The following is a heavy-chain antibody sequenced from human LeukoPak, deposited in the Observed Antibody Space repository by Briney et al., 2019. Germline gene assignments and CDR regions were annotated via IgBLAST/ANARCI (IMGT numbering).Heavy chain of an antibody. CDR2: ISFDGSTT. D-gene: IGHD3-22*01. Sequence: PGGCLRLSCAASGSTFSSSGAQCVRQAPGNWLEWVAVISFDGSTTSYADSVKGRFTIYRDNSKSTLYLQMNSLRAEETAVYYCAKEDYYDGSGYYYYFDYGGQGTLVTVSS. CDR1: GSTFSSSG. CDR3: AKEDYYDGSGYYYYFDY. J-gene: IGHJ4*02. V-gene: IGHV3-30*18.